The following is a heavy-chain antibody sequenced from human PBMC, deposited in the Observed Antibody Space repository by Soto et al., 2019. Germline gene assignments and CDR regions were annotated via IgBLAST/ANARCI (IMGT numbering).Heavy chain of an antibody. V-gene: IGHV3-48*02. CDR3: ARAGAGTGY. CDR2: ISYSSSSI. Sequence: EVQLVESGGGLVQPGGSLRLSCAASGFTFSSYSMNWVRQAPGKGLEWISYISYSSSSIQYADSVKGRFTISRDNAKNSLYLQMGSLRDEDTAVYYCARAGAGTGYWGQGTLVTVAS. CDR1: GFTFSSYS. J-gene: IGHJ4*02. D-gene: IGHD3-10*01.